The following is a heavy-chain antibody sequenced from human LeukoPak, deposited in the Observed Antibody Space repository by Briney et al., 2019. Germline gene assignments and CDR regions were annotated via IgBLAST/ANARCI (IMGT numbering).Heavy chain of an antibody. Sequence: SETLSLTCAVSGYSISSGYYWGWIRQPPGKGLEWIGSIYHSGSTYYNPSLKSRVTISVDTSKNQFSLKLSSVTAADTAVYYCARQAARYNSPNWFDPWGQGTLVTVSS. D-gene: IGHD1-1*01. CDR1: GYSISSGYY. CDR3: ARQAARYNSPNWFDP. V-gene: IGHV4-38-2*01. CDR2: IYHSGST. J-gene: IGHJ5*02.